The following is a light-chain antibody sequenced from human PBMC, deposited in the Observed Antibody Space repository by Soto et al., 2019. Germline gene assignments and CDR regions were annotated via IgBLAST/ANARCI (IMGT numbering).Light chain of an antibody. CDR1: QSVSSN. J-gene: IGKJ1*01. CDR3: QQYNNWPPM. Sequence: IVNTQSPATLSVSPGERATLSCRASQSVSSNLAWYQQKPGQAPRLLIYGASTRATGIPARFSGSGSGTEFTLTISSLQSEDFAVYYCQQYNNWPPMFGQGTKV. V-gene: IGKV3-15*01. CDR2: GAS.